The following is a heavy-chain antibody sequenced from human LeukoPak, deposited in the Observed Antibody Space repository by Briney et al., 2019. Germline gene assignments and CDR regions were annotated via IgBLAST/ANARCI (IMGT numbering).Heavy chain of an antibody. CDR2: ISGSGGST. V-gene: IGHV3-23*01. D-gene: IGHD3-16*01. Sequence: QAGGSLRLSCAASGFTFSSYAMSWVRQAPGKGLEWVSAISGSGGSTYYADSVKGRFTISRDNSKNTLYLQMNSLRAEDTAVYYCATSIMITHPFDYWGQGTLVTVSS. CDR3: ATSIMITHPFDY. J-gene: IGHJ4*02. CDR1: GFTFSSYA.